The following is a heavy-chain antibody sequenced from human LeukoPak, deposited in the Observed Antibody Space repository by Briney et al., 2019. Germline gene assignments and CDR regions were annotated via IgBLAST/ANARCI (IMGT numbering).Heavy chain of an antibody. CDR2: INPSGGST. D-gene: IGHD3-10*01. Sequence: ASVKVSCKASGYTFTSYYMQWVRQAPGQGLEWMGIINPSGGSTSYAQKFQGRVTMTRDTSTSTVYMELSSLRSEDTAVYYCARAYGSGSYTLLFFDHWGQGTLVTVSS. CDR1: GYTFTSYY. CDR3: ARAYGSGSYTLLFFDH. J-gene: IGHJ4*02. V-gene: IGHV1-46*01.